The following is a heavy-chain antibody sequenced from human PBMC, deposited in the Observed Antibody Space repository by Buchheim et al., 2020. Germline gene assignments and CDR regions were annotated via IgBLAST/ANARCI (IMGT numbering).Heavy chain of an antibody. Sequence: EVQLVESGGGLVQPGGSLRLSCAASGFTFSSYWMHWVRQAPGKGLVWVSRINSDGSSTSYADSVKGRFTISRDNAKNTLYLQMNSLRAEDTAVYYCARASAGVLRFLEWPGGYYFDYWGQGT. J-gene: IGHJ4*02. CDR1: GFTFSSYW. V-gene: IGHV3-74*01. CDR3: ARASAGVLRFLEWPGGYYFDY. D-gene: IGHD3-3*01. CDR2: INSDGSST.